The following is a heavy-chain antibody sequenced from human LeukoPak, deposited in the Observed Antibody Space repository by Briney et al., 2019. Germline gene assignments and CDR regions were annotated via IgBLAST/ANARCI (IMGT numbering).Heavy chain of an antibody. CDR1: GGTFSSYA. CDR3: ARARYFDWLNDY. D-gene: IGHD3-9*01. V-gene: IGHV1-69*05. J-gene: IGHJ4*02. Sequence: SVKVSCKASGGTFSSYAISWVRQAPGQGLEWMGRIIPIFGTANYAQKCQGRVTITTDESTSTAYMELSSLRSEDTAVYCCARARYFDWLNDYWGQGTLVTVSS. CDR2: IIPIFGTA.